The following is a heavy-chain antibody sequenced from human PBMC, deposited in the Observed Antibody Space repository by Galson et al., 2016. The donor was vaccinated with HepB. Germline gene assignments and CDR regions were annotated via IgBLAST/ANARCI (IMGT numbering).Heavy chain of an antibody. V-gene: IGHV1-24*01. CDR3: ATGASAALGDFDN. CDR2: FDPEDGEI. CDR1: GYRLDELS. D-gene: IGHD6-13*01. Sequence: SVKVSCKVSGYRLDELSIHWVRQSPEKGLEWMGGFDPEDGEIIYPQKFQGRVTMTEETSTDTAYMELSSLTSQDTAVYYCATGASAALGDFDNWGQGTLVTVTS. J-gene: IGHJ4*02.